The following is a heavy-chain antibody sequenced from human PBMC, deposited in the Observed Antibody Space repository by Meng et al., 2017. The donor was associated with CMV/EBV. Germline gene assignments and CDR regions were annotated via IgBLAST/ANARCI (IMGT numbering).Heavy chain of an antibody. CDR2: IIPIFGTA. Sequence: SVKVSCKASGGTFSSYAISWVRQAPGQGLEWMGGIIPIFGTANYAQKFQGRVTITTDESTSTAYMELSSLRSEDTAVYYCARVPVSGLVLHAFDIWGQGTMVTVSS. CDR1: GGTFSSYA. CDR3: ARVPVSGLVLHAFDI. V-gene: IGHV1-69*05. J-gene: IGHJ3*02. D-gene: IGHD3-16*02.